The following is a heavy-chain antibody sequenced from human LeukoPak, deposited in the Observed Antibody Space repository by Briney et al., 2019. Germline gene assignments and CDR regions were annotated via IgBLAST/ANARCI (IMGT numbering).Heavy chain of an antibody. J-gene: IGHJ4*02. CDR2: INPNSGGT. V-gene: IGHV1-2*02. CDR1: GYTFTGYY. Sequence: ASVKVSCKASGYTFTGYYMHWVRQAPGQGLGWRGWINPNSGGTNYAQKFQGRVTMTRDTSISTAYMELSRLRSDDTAVYYCARVQAMIVVASYYFDYWGQGTLVTVSS. CDR3: ARVQAMIVVASYYFDY. D-gene: IGHD3-22*01.